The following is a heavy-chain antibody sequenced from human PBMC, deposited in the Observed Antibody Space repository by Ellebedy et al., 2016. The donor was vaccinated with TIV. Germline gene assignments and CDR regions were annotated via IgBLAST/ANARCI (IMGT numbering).Heavy chain of an antibody. V-gene: IGHV1-69*13. CDR3: ASPYCTNGVCYP. D-gene: IGHD2-8*01. Sequence: ASVKVSXKASGGTFSSYAISWVRQAPGQGLEWMGGIIPIFGTANYAQKFQGRVTITADESTSTAYMELSSLRSEDTAVYYCASPYCTNGVCYPWGQGTLVTVSS. CDR1: GGTFSSYA. CDR2: IIPIFGTA. J-gene: IGHJ5*02.